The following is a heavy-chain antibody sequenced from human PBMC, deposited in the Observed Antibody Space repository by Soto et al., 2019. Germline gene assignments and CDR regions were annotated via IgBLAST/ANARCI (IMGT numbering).Heavy chain of an antibody. CDR1: GYTFTSYA. D-gene: IGHD6-13*01. V-gene: IGHV1-3*01. CDR3: ARGYSSWYDWFDP. Sequence: GASVNVSCKASGYTFTSYAMHWVRQAPGQRLEWMGWINAGNGNTKYSQRFQGRVTITRDTSASTAYMELSSLRSEDTAVYYCARGYSSWYDWFDPWGQGTLVTVSS. J-gene: IGHJ5*02. CDR2: INAGNGNT.